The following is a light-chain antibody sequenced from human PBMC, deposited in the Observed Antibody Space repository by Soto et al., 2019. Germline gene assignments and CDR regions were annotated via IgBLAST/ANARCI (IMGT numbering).Light chain of an antibody. V-gene: IGKV3-20*01. CDR2: CXS. CDR1: HSVSIF. CDR3: QQYENAVWT. J-gene: IGKJ1*01. Sequence: IVLTQSPGTLSLSPGERATLSCRAIHSVSIFLGCYQQKPGQAPRVXSVCXSNRARGSPDRFSGSGSVTDFTLTISRLDPKDLVVYYFQQYENAVWTFGQGTKVDIK.